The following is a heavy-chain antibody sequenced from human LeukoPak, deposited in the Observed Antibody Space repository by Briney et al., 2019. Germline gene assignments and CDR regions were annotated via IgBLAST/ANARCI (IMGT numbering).Heavy chain of an antibody. CDR3: ARDGVTSSVDY. J-gene: IGHJ4*02. D-gene: IGHD2-21*02. Sequence: GGSLRLSCAGSGFPFSNYGIHWVRQAPGKGLEWVAFIRRGRNNEYYADSVKGRFIISRDNAKKSLFLQMNSLRAEDTAVYYCARDGVTSSVDYWGQGTLVTVSS. CDR2: IRRGRNNE. CDR1: GFPFSNYG. V-gene: IGHV3-30*02.